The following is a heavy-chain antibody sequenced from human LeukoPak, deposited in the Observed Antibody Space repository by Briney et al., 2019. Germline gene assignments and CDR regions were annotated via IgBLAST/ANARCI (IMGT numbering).Heavy chain of an antibody. Sequence: GGSLRLSCAASGFTFSSSAMSWVRQVPGKGLEWVSGISASGGSTSYADSVRGRFTISRDNSKNTLYVQMNSLRDEDTAVYYCGKDQRWESPHYLDSWGQGTLVTVSS. J-gene: IGHJ4*02. D-gene: IGHD1-26*01. CDR1: GFTFSSSA. V-gene: IGHV3-23*01. CDR3: GKDQRWESPHYLDS. CDR2: ISASGGST.